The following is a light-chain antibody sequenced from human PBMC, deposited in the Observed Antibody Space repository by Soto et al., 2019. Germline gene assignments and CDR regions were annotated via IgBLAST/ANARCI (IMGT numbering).Light chain of an antibody. V-gene: IGLV1-47*01. CDR3: AVWAQSLTGWV. J-gene: IGLJ3*02. Sequence: QSVLTQPPSASGTPGQSLTISCSGSSSNIGSHFVYWYQHLPGTAPKLLIFRDGQRPSGVPARFFGSKSGTSASLAITGLRSEDEADYYCAVWAQSLTGWVFGGGTKLTVL. CDR2: RDG. CDR1: SSNIGSHF.